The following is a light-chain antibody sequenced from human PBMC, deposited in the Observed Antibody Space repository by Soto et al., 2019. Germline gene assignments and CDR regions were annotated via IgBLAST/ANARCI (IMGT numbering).Light chain of an antibody. V-gene: IGKV3-20*01. CDR3: QQYGSSHLT. CDR1: QSVSSTY. J-gene: IGKJ1*01. Sequence: GLKQSPSTLSLTPRERATLSCRASQSVSSTYLAWYQQKPGQAPRLLIYGASSRATGIPDRFSGSGSGTDFTLTISRLEPEDFAVYFCQQYGSSHLTFGQGSKVDIK. CDR2: GAS.